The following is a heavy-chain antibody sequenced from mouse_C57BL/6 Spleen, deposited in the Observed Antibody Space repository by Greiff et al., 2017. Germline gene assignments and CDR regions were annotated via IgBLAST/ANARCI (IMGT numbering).Heavy chain of an antibody. D-gene: IGHD1-1*01. CDR2: FHPYNDDT. CDR3: ARGAYYYGSSYDYAMDY. CDR1: GYTFTTYP. Sequence: QVHVKQSGAELVKPGASVKMSCKASGYTFTTYPIEWMKQNHGKSLEWIGNFHPYNDDTKYNEKFKGKATLTVEKSSSTVYLELRRLTSDDSAVYYCARGAYYYGSSYDYAMDYWGQGTSVTVSS. V-gene: IGHV1-47*01. J-gene: IGHJ4*01.